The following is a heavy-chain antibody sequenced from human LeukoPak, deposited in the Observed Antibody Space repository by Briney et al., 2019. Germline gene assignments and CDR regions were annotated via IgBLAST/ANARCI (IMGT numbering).Heavy chain of an antibody. CDR2: IYHSGST. J-gene: IGHJ4*02. CDR1: GGSISSSNW. V-gene: IGHV4-4*02. CDR3: ARALYGGNSQYYFDY. D-gene: IGHD4-23*01. Sequence: RSSGTLSLTCAVSGGSISSSNWWSWVRQPPGKGLEWIGEIYHSGSTNYNPSLKSRVTISVDTSKNQFSLKLSSVTAADTAVYYCARALYGGNSQYYFDYWGQGTLVTVSS.